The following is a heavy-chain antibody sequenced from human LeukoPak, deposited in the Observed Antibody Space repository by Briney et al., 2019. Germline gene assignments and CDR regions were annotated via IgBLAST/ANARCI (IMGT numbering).Heavy chain of an antibody. CDR1: GGSISNYY. CDR2: IYYSGTT. J-gene: IGHJ5*02. D-gene: IGHD3-16*01. Sequence: SETLSLTCTVSGGSISNYYWSWIRQPPGKGLEWIGYIYYSGTTNYNPSLKSRVTISVDTSKNQFSLKLTSVTAADTAVYFCAKYVSTGWFDPWGQGTLVTVSS. V-gene: IGHV4-59*08. CDR3: AKYVSTGWFDP.